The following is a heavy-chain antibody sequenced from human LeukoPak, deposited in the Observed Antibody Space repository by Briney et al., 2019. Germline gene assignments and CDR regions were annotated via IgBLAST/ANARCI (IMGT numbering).Heavy chain of an antibody. Sequence: SGTLSLTCAVSGGSISSSNWWSWVRQPPGKGLEWIGEIYHSGSTNYNPSLKSRVTISVDKSKNQFSLKLSSVTAADTAVYYCAREGVGGSGMLYWFDPWGQGTLVTVSS. CDR3: AREGVGGSGMLYWFDP. J-gene: IGHJ5*02. V-gene: IGHV4-4*02. CDR2: IYHSGST. D-gene: IGHD3-10*01. CDR1: GGSISSSNW.